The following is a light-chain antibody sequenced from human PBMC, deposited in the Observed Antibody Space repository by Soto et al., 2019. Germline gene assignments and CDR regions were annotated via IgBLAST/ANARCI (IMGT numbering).Light chain of an antibody. CDR1: QGSRND. CDR3: KQRSNWPRR. J-gene: IGKJ1*01. CDR2: AAS. V-gene: IGKV1-17*01. Sequence: IQMTQSPSSSSASVGDRVTRTCRASQGSRNDLGWYQQKPGKAPKRLIYAASSLQSGVPARFSGSGSGTDFTLTISSLEPEAFAVYSCKQRSNWPRRFGQGTKVDIK.